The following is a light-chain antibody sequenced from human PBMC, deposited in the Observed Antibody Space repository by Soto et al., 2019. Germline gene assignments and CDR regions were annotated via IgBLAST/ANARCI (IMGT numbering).Light chain of an antibody. CDR3: EQYGNSPWT. CDR1: QYVSSNY. J-gene: IGKJ1*01. CDR2: GAS. V-gene: IGKV3-20*01. Sequence: EIVLTQSPGTLSLSPGEGATLSCRLTQYVSSNYIAWYQQKPGQAPRLLISGASNRATGIPDRFSGSGSGTDFTLTISRLEPEDSAVYYCEQYGNSPWTFGQGIKVEFK.